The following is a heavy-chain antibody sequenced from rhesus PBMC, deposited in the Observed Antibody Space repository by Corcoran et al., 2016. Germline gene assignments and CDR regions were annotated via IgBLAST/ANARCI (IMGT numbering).Heavy chain of an antibody. J-gene: IGHJ4*01. CDR2: IYWADDK. CDR1: GFSLTTSGMG. CDR3: ARGGYFDY. V-gene: IGHV2-174*01. Sequence: QVTLKESGPALVKPTQTLTLTCTFSGFSLTTSGMGVGWIRQPPGKALVWLALIYWADDKRYSTSLKSRLTISKDTAKNQVVLTMTNMDPVDTATYYCARGGYFDYWGQGVLVTVSS.